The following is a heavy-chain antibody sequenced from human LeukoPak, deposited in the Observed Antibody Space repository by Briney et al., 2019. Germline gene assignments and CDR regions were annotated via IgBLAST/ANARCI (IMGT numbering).Heavy chain of an antibody. CDR2: ISAYNGNT. Sequence: GASVKVSCKASGYTFNSYGISWVRQAPGQGLEWMGWISAYNGNTNYAQKVQGRVTMTTDTSTSTAYMEVRSLRSDDTAVYYCARADIRAIASSGWYGFDYWGQGTLVTVSS. J-gene: IGHJ4*02. CDR3: ARADIRAIASSGWYGFDY. V-gene: IGHV1-18*01. D-gene: IGHD6-19*01. CDR1: GYTFNSYG.